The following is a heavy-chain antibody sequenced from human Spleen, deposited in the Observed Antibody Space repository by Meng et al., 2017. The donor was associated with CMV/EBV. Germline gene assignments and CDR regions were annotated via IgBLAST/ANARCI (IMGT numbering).Heavy chain of an antibody. CDR3: ARESSSAGPNYYYYHGLDV. D-gene: IGHD6-6*01. Sequence: ESLKISCAASEFTFSSYWMHWVRQAPGKGLEWIGYIYYSGTTTYHPSLKSRVSMSIDTSEGRFSLQLSSVTAADTAVYYCARESSSAGPNYYYYHGLDVWGQGTPVTVSS. J-gene: IGHJ6*02. V-gene: IGHV4-59*12. CDR2: IYYSGTT. CDR1: EFTFSSYW.